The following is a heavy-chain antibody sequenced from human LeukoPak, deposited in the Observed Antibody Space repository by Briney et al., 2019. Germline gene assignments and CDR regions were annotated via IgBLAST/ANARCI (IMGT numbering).Heavy chain of an antibody. J-gene: IGHJ4*02. CDR2: IYYSGST. CDR1: GGSISSYY. Sequence: SETLSLTCTVSGGSISSYYWSWIRQPPGKGLEWIGYIYYSGSTNYNPSLKSRVTISVDTSKNQFSLKLSSVTAADTAVYYCASSRSGSYYEDYWGQGTLVTVSS. V-gene: IGHV4-59*08. CDR3: ASSRSGSYYEDY. D-gene: IGHD3-10*01.